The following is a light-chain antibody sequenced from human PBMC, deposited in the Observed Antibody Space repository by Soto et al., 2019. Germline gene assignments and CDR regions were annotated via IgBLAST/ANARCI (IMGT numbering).Light chain of an antibody. J-gene: IGKJ3*01. Sequence: EIVLTQSPGTLSLSPGERATLSCRASQSVSSYYLAWYQQKPGQAPRLLIYAASSRATGIPDRFSGGGSGTDFTLTISRLEPEDFAVYYCHQYGSSPGLFTFGPGTKVDIK. CDR1: QSVSSYY. V-gene: IGKV3-20*01. CDR2: AAS. CDR3: HQYGSSPGLFT.